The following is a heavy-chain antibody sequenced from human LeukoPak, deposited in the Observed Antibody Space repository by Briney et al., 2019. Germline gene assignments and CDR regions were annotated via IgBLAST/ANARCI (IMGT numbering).Heavy chain of an antibody. Sequence: PGGSLRRSCAFSGFTFSRAWVSWVRQAPGKGLEWVARIKSKLDGETTDYAAPVKGRFTISRDDSKSTLFLQVDSLETEDTAMYYCTTGAPTGGSHFDHWGQGTLVTVSS. J-gene: IGHJ4*02. D-gene: IGHD7-27*01. CDR1: GFTFSRAW. V-gene: IGHV3-15*01. CDR3: TTGAPTGGSHFDH. CDR2: IKSKLDGETT.